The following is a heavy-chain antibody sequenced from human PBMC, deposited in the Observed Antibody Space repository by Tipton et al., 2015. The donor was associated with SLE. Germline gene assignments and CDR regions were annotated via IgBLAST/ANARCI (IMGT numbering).Heavy chain of an antibody. D-gene: IGHD5-18*01. CDR2: VTQSGAT. Sequence: TLSLTCAVYGGSFNDCYRSWIRQPPGKGLEWIGEVTQSGATNYNPSLKSRVTISVDTSKKHFSLNLRSVTAADTAVYYCARPNGYDAFDIWGQGTLVTVSS. CDR3: ARPNGYDAFDI. CDR1: GGSFNDCY. J-gene: IGHJ3*02. V-gene: IGHV4-34*01.